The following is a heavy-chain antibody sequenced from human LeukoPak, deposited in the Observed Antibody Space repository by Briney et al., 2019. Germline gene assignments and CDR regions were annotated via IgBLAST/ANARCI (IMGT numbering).Heavy chain of an antibody. Sequence: GGSLRLSCAASGFTFSSYSMNWVRQAPGKGLEWVSSISSSSSYINYADSVKGRFAISRDNAKNSLYLQMNSLRAEDTAVYYCARAVDYYDSSGYYYATTSDYWGQGTLVTVSS. V-gene: IGHV3-21*01. J-gene: IGHJ4*02. CDR2: ISSSSSYI. D-gene: IGHD3-22*01. CDR3: ARAVDYYDSSGYYYATTSDY. CDR1: GFTFSSYS.